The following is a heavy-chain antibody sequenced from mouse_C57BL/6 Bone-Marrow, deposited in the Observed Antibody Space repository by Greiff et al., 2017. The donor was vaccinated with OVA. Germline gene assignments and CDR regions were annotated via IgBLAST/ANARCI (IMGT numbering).Heavy chain of an antibody. D-gene: IGHD1-1*01. V-gene: IGHV1-64*01. CDR1: GYTFTSYW. CDR2: IHPNSGST. CDR3: ARSGNSTVVGYYFDY. Sequence: QVQLQQPGAELVKPGASVKLSCKASGYTFTSYWMHWVKQRPGQGLEWIGMIHPNSGSTNYNEKFKSKATLTVDKSSSTAYMQLSSLTSEDSAVYYCARSGNSTVVGYYFDYWGQGTTLTVSS. J-gene: IGHJ2*01.